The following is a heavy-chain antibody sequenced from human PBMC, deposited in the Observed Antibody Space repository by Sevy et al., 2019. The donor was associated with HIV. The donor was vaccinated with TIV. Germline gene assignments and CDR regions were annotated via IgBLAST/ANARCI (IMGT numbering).Heavy chain of an antibody. Sequence: GSLRLSCVASGFTFSDHYMEWVRQAPGKGLEWVGRTRNKPDGYTTEYAASVKGRFTIPRDESNNSLYVQMNSLKAEDTAVYYCATHAGIAAAGRVFDYWGQGTLVTVSS. CDR3: ATHAGIAAAGRVFDY. V-gene: IGHV3-72*01. D-gene: IGHD6-13*01. CDR1: GFTFSDHY. J-gene: IGHJ4*02. CDR2: TRNKPDGYTT.